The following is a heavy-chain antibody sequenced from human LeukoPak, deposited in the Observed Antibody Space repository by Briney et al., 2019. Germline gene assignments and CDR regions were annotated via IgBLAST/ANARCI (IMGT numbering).Heavy chain of an antibody. J-gene: IGHJ5*02. CDR1: GGSISSSSYY. V-gene: IGHV4-39*01. Sequence: SEALSLTCTVSGGSISSSSYYWGWIRQPPGTGLEWIGSIYYSGSTSYNPSLKSRVTISVDASKNQFSLKLSSVTAADTAVYYCARHGRYYDILTGYYYWFDPWGQGTLVTVSS. CDR3: ARHGRYYDILTGYYYWFDP. CDR2: IYYSGST. D-gene: IGHD3-9*01.